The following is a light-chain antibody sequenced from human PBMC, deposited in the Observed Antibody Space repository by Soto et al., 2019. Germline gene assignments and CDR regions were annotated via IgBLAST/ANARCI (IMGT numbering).Light chain of an antibody. Sequence: TQSPGTLSLSPGERATLSCRASQSLNSWLAWYQHKPGKAPKLLIHKASILASGVPSRFSGSDSGAEFTLTISSLQPDDFATYYCQHYIGYSGMFGQGTKVDIK. CDR3: QHYIGYSGM. CDR1: QSLNSW. CDR2: KAS. J-gene: IGKJ1*01. V-gene: IGKV1-5*03.